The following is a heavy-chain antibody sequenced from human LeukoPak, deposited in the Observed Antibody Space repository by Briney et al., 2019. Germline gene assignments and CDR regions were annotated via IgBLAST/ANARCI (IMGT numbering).Heavy chain of an antibody. CDR3: ARHGRDYYGSGSYPNWFDP. V-gene: IGHV4-39*01. D-gene: IGHD3-10*01. CDR2: IYYSGST. CDR1: GDSISNSKYY. Sequence: SETLSLTCTVSGDSISNSKYYWGWIRQPPGKGLEWIGSIYYSGSTYYNPSLKSRVTISVDTSKNQFSLKLSSVTAADTAVYYCARHGRDYYGSGSYPNWFDPWGQGTLVTVSS. J-gene: IGHJ5*02.